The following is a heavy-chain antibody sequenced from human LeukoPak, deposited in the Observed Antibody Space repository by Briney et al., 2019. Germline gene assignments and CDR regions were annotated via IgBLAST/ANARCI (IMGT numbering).Heavy chain of an antibody. CDR2: IISSGTDI. CDR1: GFTFSSYS. D-gene: IGHD2-2*01. Sequence: GGSLRLSCAASGFTFSSYSMNWVRQAPGKGLEWVSSIISSGTDIYYADSVKGRFTVSRGNTKNSLYLQMNSLRAEDTAVYYCARDSPSSTSWGYWGQGTLVTVSS. V-gene: IGHV3-21*01. J-gene: IGHJ4*02. CDR3: ARDSPSSTSWGY.